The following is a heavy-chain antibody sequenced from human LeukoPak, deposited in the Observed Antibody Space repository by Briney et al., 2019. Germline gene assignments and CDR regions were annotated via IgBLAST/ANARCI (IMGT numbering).Heavy chain of an antibody. J-gene: IGHJ5*02. CDR1: GYTFTGYY. V-gene: IGHV1-2*06. CDR2: INPNSGGT. D-gene: IGHD4-17*01. CDR3: ARNRYGDYGDWFDP. Sequence: ASVKVSCKASGYTFTGYYMHWVRQAPGQGLEWMGRINPNSGGTNYAQKFQGRVTMTRDTSISTAYMELSRLRSDDTAVYYCARNRYGDYGDWFDPWGRGTLVTVSS.